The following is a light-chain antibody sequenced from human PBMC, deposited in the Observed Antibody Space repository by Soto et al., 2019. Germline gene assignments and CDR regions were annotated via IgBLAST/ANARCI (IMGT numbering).Light chain of an antibody. V-gene: IGKV1-13*02. Sequence: AIQLTQSPSSLSASVGDRVTITCRASQGISSALAWYQQKPGKAPKLLIYDASSLESGVPSRFSGSGSGTDLTLTISSLQPEDFANYYCQQFNSYPLFGQGTRLEIK. J-gene: IGKJ5*01. CDR1: QGISSA. CDR3: QQFNSYPL. CDR2: DAS.